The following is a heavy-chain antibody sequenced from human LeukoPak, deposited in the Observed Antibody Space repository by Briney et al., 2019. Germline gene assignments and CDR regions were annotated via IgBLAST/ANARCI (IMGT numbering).Heavy chain of an antibody. CDR2: ISSNGGTT. J-gene: IGHJ6*02. D-gene: IGHD6-13*01. Sequence: GGSLRLSCAASGFTFSSYAMHWVRQAPGKGLEYVSAISSNGGTTSYANSVKGRFTISRDNSKNTLYLQMGSLRAEDTAVYYCARGDSNTWYSYYYYGMDVWGQGTTVTVSS. CDR3: ARGDSNTWYSYYYYGMDV. V-gene: IGHV3-64*01. CDR1: GFTFSSYA.